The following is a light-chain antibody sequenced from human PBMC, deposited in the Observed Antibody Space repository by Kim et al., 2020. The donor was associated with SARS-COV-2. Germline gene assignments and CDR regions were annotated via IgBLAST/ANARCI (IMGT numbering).Light chain of an antibody. CDR2: SAS. J-gene: IGKJ1*01. V-gene: IGKV3-20*01. CDR3: QQLGDSPRT. Sequence: EVVLTQSPGTLSLSPGERATLSCRARQSVSGNYLAWYQQKRGQAPRLLIYSASTRATGIPDRFSGSGYGTDFTLTINRLEPEDFAVYYCQQLGDSPRTFSQGTKVDIK. CDR1: QSVSGNY.